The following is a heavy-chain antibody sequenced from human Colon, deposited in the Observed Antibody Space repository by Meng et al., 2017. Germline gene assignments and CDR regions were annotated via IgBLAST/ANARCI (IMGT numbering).Heavy chain of an antibody. CDR1: GYTFTALD. J-gene: IGHJ4*02. D-gene: IGHD1-26*01. Sequence: QVQLVQSGAEVKKPGASVRVSCKASGYTFTALDINWVRQATGQGLEWMGWINPNSGETGYAQKFQGRFTMTRDTSISTFYMELSSLTSDDTAVYYCARGIWEGFDYWGQGALLTVSS. CDR3: ARGIWEGFDY. CDR2: INPNSGET. V-gene: IGHV1-8*01.